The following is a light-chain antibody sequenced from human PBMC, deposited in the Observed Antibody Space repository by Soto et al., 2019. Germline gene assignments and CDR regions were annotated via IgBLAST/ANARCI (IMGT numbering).Light chain of an antibody. CDR2: SAS. CDR1: QDISTF. V-gene: IGKV1-9*01. Sequence: DIQLTQSPSFLSASVGDRVTITCRASQDISTFLAWCQQKPGKAPQLLIYSASNLHSGVPSRFSGSGSGTEFTLTVSSLQPEDFATYHCQQHNSYPYTFGQVTRLEIK. CDR3: QQHNSYPYT. J-gene: IGKJ5*01.